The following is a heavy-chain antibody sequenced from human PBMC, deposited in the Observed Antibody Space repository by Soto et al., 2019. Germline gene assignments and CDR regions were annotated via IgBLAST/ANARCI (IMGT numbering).Heavy chain of an antibody. D-gene: IGHD3-10*01. J-gene: IGHJ4*02. Sequence: XSVKVSCKASGDTFASFGFSWVRQAPGQGLEWLGWISAYNGNTHYAQKVRDRVTLTTDTSTNTAYMELRSLTSDDTAVYYCARDQESITDRILQYWGQGTRVTVSS. CDR2: ISAYNGNT. CDR3: ARDQESITDRILQY. CDR1: GDTFASFG. V-gene: IGHV1-18*01.